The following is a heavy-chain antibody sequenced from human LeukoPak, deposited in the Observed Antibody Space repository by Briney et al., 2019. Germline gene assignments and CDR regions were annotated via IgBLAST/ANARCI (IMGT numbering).Heavy chain of an antibody. V-gene: IGHV3-9*01. CDR3: AKDTEMDIVVVPAAPYGMDV. CDR1: GFTFDDYA. Sequence: PGGSLRLSRAASGFTFDDYAMHWVRQAPGKGLEWVSGISWNSGSIGYADSVKGRFTISRDNAKNSLYLQMNSLRAEDTALYYCAKDTEMDIVVVPAAPYGMDVWGQGTTVTVSS. D-gene: IGHD2-2*03. J-gene: IGHJ6*02. CDR2: ISWNSGSI.